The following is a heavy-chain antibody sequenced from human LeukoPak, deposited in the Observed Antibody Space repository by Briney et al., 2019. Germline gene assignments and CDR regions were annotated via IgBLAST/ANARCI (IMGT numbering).Heavy chain of an antibody. CDR2: IYYSGST. CDR3: ARHKRSHNWFDP. CDR1: GGSISSYY. J-gene: IGHJ5*02. V-gene: IGHV4-59*08. Sequence: SETLSLTCTVSGGSISSYYWSWIRQPPGKGLEWIGYIYYSGSTNYNPSLKSRVTISVDTSKNQFSLKLSSVTAADTAAYYCARHKRSHNWFDPWGQGTLVTVSS. D-gene: IGHD1-26*01.